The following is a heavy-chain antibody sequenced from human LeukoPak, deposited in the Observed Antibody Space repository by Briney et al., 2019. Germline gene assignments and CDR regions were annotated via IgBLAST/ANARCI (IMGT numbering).Heavy chain of an antibody. V-gene: IGHV3-21*01. D-gene: IGHD3-22*01. J-gene: IGHJ4*02. CDR2: ISSSSTYI. CDR3: AKNYYDSSGLFDY. Sequence: GGSLRLSCAASGFTFSSYSMNWVRQAPGKGLEWVSSISSSSTYIYYADSVKGRFTISRDNAKNSLYLQMNSLRAEDTAVYYCAKNYYDSSGLFDYWGQGTLVTVSS. CDR1: GFTFSSYS.